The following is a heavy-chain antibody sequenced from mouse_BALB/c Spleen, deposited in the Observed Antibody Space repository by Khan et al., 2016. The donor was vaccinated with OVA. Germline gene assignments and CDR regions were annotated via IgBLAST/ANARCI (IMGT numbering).Heavy chain of an antibody. V-gene: IGHV1S135*01. Sequence: VQLQQSGPELVKPGASMKISCKASGYSFTDYTMNWVKQSHGKSLEWIGLINPYNGGTSDNQTFKGKATLTVDKSSSTVYMELLSLTSGASAVYYCARSGYGGFSYWGQGTLVTVSA. J-gene: IGHJ3*01. D-gene: IGHD1-2*01. CDR1: GYSFTDYT. CDR2: INPYNGGT. CDR3: ARSGYGGFSY.